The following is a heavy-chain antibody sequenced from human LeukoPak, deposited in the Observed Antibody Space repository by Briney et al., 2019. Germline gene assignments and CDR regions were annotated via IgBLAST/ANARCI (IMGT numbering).Heavy chain of an antibody. CDR1: GGSFSGYY. V-gene: IGHV4-34*01. Sequence: KSSETLSLTCAVYGGSFSGYYWSWIRQPPGKGLEWIGEINHSGSTNYNPSLKSRVTISVDTSKNQFSLKLSSVTAADTAVYYCARRGDLGRAFDVWGQGTMVTVSS. CDR3: ARRGDLGRAFDV. J-gene: IGHJ3*01. D-gene: IGHD2-21*02. CDR2: INHSGST.